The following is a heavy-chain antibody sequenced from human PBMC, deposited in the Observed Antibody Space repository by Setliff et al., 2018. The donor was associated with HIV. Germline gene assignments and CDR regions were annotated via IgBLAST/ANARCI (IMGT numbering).Heavy chain of an antibody. CDR3: ARHKTNYDFYAFDV. Sequence: SETLSLTCTVSGGSFSSSTYSWGWIRQPPGLGLEWIGSIHSSGTTDYNPSLKSRVAMSVDTSRSQFSLKLTSVTAADTAVYYCARHKTNYDFYAFDVWGQGTMVT. CDR1: GGSFSSSTYS. J-gene: IGHJ3*01. D-gene: IGHD3-3*01. V-gene: IGHV4-39*01. CDR2: IHSSGTT.